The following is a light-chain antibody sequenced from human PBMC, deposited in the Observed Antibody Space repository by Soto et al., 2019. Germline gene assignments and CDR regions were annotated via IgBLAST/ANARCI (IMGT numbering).Light chain of an antibody. CDR1: QSISSY. CDR2: AAS. CDR3: QQSYSTPIT. V-gene: IGKV1-39*01. Sequence: DIQMTRSLSFLSAAIGDSVTMTCRGSQSISSYLNWHQQAPGKPPKLLIDAASSLQSGVPSMFSGSGAGTAFPLTISSLQPEDFATYCCQQSYSTPITFGQGTRLDIK. J-gene: IGKJ5*01.